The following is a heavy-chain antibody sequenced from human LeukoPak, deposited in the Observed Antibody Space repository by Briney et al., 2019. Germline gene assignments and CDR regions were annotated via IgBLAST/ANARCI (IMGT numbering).Heavy chain of an antibody. J-gene: IGHJ4*02. D-gene: IGHD3-22*01. CDR2: IYTSGGT. V-gene: IGHV4-4*09. CDR3: ARHDSHYYYDSSGYPIRGYYFDY. Sequence: SETLSLTCTVSGGSISSYYWSWIRQPPGKGLEWIGYIYTSGGTNYNPSLKSRVTISVNTSKNQFSLKLSSVTAADTAVYYCARHDSHYYYDSSGYPIRGYYFDYWGQGTLVTVSS. CDR1: GGSISSYY.